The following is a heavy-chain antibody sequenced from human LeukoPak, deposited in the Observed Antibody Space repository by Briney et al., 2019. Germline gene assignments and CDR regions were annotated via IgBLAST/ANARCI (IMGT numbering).Heavy chain of an antibody. CDR3: ARGGDRGYTY. CDR2: INHRGST. V-gene: IGHV4-34*01. Sequence: PSETLSLTCAVYGGSFSGYYWSWIRQPPGKGLEWIGEINHRGSTNYNPSLKSRVTMSVDTSKNQFSLKLSSVTAADTAVYYCARGGDRGYTYWGQGTLVTVSS. D-gene: IGHD5-18*01. J-gene: IGHJ4*02. CDR1: GGSFSGYY.